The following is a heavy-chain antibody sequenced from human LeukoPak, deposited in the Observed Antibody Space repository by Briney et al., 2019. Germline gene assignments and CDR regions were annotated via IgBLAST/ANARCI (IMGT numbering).Heavy chain of an antibody. CDR2: IFSDGTTT. CDR3: ARGLPREVTLDY. D-gene: IGHD2-21*02. Sequence: GGSLRLSCVASEFDFFSYGMQWVRQAPGKGLVWVSRIFSDGTTTSYADSVKGRFTISRDNAKNTLYLQMNSLRAEDTAVYYCARGLPREVTLDYWGQGTLVTVSP. V-gene: IGHV3-74*01. CDR1: EFDFFSYG. J-gene: IGHJ4*01.